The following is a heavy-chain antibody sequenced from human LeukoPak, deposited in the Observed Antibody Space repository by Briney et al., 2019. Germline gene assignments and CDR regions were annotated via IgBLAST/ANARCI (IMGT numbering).Heavy chain of an antibody. V-gene: IGHV3-30*04. D-gene: IGHD2-15*01. CDR1: GFTFSNYG. J-gene: IGHJ4*02. CDR3: ARDLLPGYFPGGQFDY. Sequence: SGGSLRLSCAASGFTFSNYGIHWVRQAPGKGLEWVAVISYDGNNKYYADSVKGRFTISRDNSKNTLFLQMNSLRAEDMAVYYCARDLLPGYFPGGQFDYWGQGTLVTVSS. CDR2: ISYDGNNK.